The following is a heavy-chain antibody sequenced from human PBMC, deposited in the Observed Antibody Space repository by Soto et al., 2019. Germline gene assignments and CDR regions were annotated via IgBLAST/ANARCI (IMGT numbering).Heavy chain of an antibody. D-gene: IGHD5-18*01. J-gene: IGHJ6*02. Sequence: QVQLVQSGAEVKKPGSSVKVSCKASGGTFSSYAISWVRQAPGQGLEWMGGIIPIFGTANYAKKCQGRVTITTVETTTTTNMLLRNLTSKDTAVHSSATLPLGYKYYYFDLDVWVQAPTITVSS. CDR2: IIPIFGTA. CDR1: GGTFSSYA. V-gene: IGHV1-69*05. CDR3: ATLPLGYKYYYFDLDV.